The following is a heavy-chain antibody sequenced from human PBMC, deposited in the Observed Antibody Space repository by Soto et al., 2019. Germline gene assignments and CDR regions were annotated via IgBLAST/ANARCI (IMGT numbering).Heavy chain of an antibody. CDR1: GFTFSSYA. J-gene: IGHJ4*02. CDR3: AKVESYCSSTSCLRPHTVH. D-gene: IGHD2-2*01. Sequence: GGSLRLSCAASGFTFSSYAMSWVRQAPGKGLEWVSAISGSGGSPYYADSVKGRFTISRDNSKNTLYLQMNSLRAEDTAVYYCAKVESYCSSTSCLRPHTVHWGQGTLVTVSS. V-gene: IGHV3-23*01. CDR2: ISGSGGSP.